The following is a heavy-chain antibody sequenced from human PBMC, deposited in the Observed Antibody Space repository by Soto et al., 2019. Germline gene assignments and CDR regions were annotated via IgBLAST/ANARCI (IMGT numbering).Heavy chain of an antibody. J-gene: IGHJ4*02. Sequence: EVQLVESGGGLVQPGGSLRLSCAASTFTFSNHWMSWVLQAPGKGLEWVANINQGGSAKYYLDSVKGRFTISRDNAKNSLDLQMNSLRAEDTAVYYCARIYCSTTSCYIDYWGQGTLVTVSS. CDR1: TFTFSNHW. D-gene: IGHD2-2*02. CDR3: ARIYCSTTSCYIDY. V-gene: IGHV3-7*01. CDR2: INQGGSAK.